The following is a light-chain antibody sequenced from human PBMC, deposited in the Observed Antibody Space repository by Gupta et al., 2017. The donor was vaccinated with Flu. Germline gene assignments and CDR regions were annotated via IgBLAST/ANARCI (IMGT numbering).Light chain of an antibody. V-gene: IGKV4-1*01. J-gene: IGKJ4*01. CDR2: WAS. CDR1: LNLLYTSGGKNY. CDR3: QQYYATLALT. Sequence: CKSSLNLLYTSGGKNYLAWYQQKPGQTPKLLIYWASIRESGVPDRFSGSGSGTDFTLTISSLQAEDVAVYYCQQYYATLALTFGGGTK.